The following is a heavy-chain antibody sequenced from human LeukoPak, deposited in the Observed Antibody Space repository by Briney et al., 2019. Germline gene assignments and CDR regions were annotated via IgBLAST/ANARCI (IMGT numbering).Heavy chain of an antibody. Sequence: GGSLRLSCAASGFTFSTYVMSWVRQAPGKGLEWVSVIYSGGSTYYADSVKGRFTISRDNSKNTLYLQMNSLRAEDTAVYYCARVQGETLPTNAFDIWGQGTMVTVSS. J-gene: IGHJ3*02. D-gene: IGHD5-12*01. CDR3: ARVQGETLPTNAFDI. CDR1: GFTFSTYV. V-gene: IGHV3-66*01. CDR2: IYSGGST.